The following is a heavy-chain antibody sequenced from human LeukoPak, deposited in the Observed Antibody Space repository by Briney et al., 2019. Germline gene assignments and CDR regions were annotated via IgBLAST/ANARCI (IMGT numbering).Heavy chain of an antibody. V-gene: IGHV3-53*01. CDR3: ASRGFYDSSGYYFY. D-gene: IGHD3-22*01. J-gene: IGHJ4*02. Sequence: PSETLSLTCTVSGGSISSYYWSWVRQAPGKGLEWVSIIYTGGSTYYADSVKGRFTISRDDSKNTLYLQMNYLRAEDTAVYYCASRGFYDSSGYYFYWGQGTLVTVSS. CDR2: IYTGGST. CDR1: GGSISSYY.